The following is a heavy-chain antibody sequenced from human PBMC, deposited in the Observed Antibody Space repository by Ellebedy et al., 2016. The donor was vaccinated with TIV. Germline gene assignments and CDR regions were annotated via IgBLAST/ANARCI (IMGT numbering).Heavy chain of an antibody. D-gene: IGHD3-3*01. Sequence: MPSETLSLTCIVSGGSISSYYWSWIRQPPGKGLEWIGYIYYSGSTNYNPSLKSRVTISVDTSKNQFSLKLSSVTAADTAVYYCARHEENYDFWSGYTYYYGMDVWGQGTTVIVSS. V-gene: IGHV4-59*08. CDR1: GGSISSYY. CDR2: IYYSGST. J-gene: IGHJ6*02. CDR3: ARHEENYDFWSGYTYYYGMDV.